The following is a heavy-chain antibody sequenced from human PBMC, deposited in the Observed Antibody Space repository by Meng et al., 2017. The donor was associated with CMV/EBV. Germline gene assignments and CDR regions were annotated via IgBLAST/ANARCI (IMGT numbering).Heavy chain of an antibody. CDR2: ISSSGSTI. J-gene: IGHJ6*02. D-gene: IGHD2-2*03. Sequence: GESLKISCAASGFTFSDYYMSWIRQAPGKGLEWVSYISSSGSTIYYADSVKGRFTISRDNAKNSLYLHMNSLTAEDTAVYYCARDLDIVVVPAAYAEGDYGMDVWGQGTTVTVSS. CDR3: ARDLDIVVVPAAYAEGDYGMDV. CDR1: GFTFSDYY. V-gene: IGHV3-11*01.